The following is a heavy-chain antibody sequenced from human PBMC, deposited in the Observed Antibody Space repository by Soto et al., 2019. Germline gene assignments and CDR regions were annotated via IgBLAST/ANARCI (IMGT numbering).Heavy chain of an antibody. Sequence: GGSLRLSCAASGFTFNNYAMNWVRQAPGKGLEWVATISATGGSTYYADSVKGRFTISRDNSKNTLYLQMNGLRVEDTAVYYCTTDPRPIAGPYYYYYGMDVWGQGTTVTVSS. J-gene: IGHJ6*02. CDR2: ISATGGST. CDR3: TTDPRPIAGPYYYYYGMDV. CDR1: GFTFNNYA. V-gene: IGHV3-23*01.